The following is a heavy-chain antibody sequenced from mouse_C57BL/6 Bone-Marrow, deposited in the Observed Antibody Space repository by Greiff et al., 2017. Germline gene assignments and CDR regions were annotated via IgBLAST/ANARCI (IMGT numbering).Heavy chain of an antibody. Sequence: QVQLKQSGAELARPGASVKLSCKASGYTFTSYGISWVKQRTGQGLEWIGEIYPRSGNTYYNEKFKGKATLTAYKSSSTAYMELRSLTSEDSAVYFCARYQGNYGFAYWGQGTLVTVSA. CDR1: GYTFTSYG. V-gene: IGHV1-81*01. CDR3: ARYQGNYGFAY. J-gene: IGHJ3*01. CDR2: IYPRSGNT. D-gene: IGHD2-1*01.